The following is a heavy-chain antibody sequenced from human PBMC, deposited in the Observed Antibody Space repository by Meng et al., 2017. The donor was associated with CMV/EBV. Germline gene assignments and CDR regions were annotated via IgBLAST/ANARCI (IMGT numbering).Heavy chain of an antibody. V-gene: IGHV1-69*05. J-gene: IGHJ4*02. Sequence: TFSSYAISWVRQAPGQGLEWMGGIIPIFGTANYAQKFQGRVTITTDESTSTAYMELSSLRSEDTAVYYCARDTRAYCSGGCYSNPGYWGQGTLVTVSS. CDR3: ARDTRAYCSGGCYSNPGY. D-gene: IGHD2-21*02. CDR1: TFSSYA. CDR2: IIPIFGTA.